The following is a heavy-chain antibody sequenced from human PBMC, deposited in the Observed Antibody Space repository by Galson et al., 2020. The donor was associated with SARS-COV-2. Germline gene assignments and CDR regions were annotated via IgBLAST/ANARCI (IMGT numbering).Heavy chain of an antibody. CDR2: IYSGGST. V-gene: IGHV3-66*01. CDR1: GFTVSSNY. J-gene: IGHJ4*02. CDR3: ARAADNSGYYYNDYFDY. D-gene: IGHD3-22*01. Sequence: TGGSLRLSCAASGFTVSSNYMNWVRQAPGKGLEWVSVIYSGGSTYYADSVKGRFTISRDNSKNTLYLQMNSLRAEDTAVYYCARAADNSGYYYNDYFDYWGQGTLVTVSS.